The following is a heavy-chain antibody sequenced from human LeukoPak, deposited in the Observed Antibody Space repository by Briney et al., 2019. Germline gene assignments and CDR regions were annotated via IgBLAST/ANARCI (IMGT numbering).Heavy chain of an antibody. Sequence: QPGGPLRLSCAASGFTFSICGTHWVRQAPGKGLEWVAFIRYDGSNKYYADSVKGSFTISRDNSKNPLYLKMNSLRAEDTAVYYCAKGPGGYSSGWYFDYWGQGNLVTVSS. CDR2: IRYDGSNK. CDR1: GFTFSICG. J-gene: IGHJ4*02. D-gene: IGHD6-19*01. CDR3: AKGPGGYSSGWYFDY. V-gene: IGHV3-30*02.